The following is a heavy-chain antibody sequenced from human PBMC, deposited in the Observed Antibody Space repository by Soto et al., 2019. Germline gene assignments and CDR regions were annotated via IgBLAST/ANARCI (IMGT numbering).Heavy chain of an antibody. Sequence: ASVKVACKASGYTFTSYYINWVRQATGQGLEWMGWMNPNSGNTGYAQKFQGRVTMTRNTSISTAYMELSSLRSEDTAVYYCARVGGTYYYGSGSYQYYYYYYMDVWGKGTTVTVS. V-gene: IGHV1-8*01. D-gene: IGHD3-10*01. CDR1: GYTFTSYY. CDR2: MNPNSGNT. CDR3: ARVGGTYYYGSGSYQYYYYYYMDV. J-gene: IGHJ6*03.